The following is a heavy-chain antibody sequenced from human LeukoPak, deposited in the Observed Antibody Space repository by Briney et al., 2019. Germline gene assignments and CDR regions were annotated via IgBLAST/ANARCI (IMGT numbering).Heavy chain of an antibody. D-gene: IGHD2-2*01. CDR2: ISGNNDNP. V-gene: IGHV1-18*01. Sequence: ASVKVSCKSSGYTFSNFGISWVRQAPGQGLEWMGWISGNNDNPNYGQKFQGRFTVTTDSSTSTAYMELRDLRSDDTAVYYCARDGTSTDDYWGQGTLVTVSS. CDR3: ARDGTSTDDY. CDR1: GYTFSNFG. J-gene: IGHJ4*02.